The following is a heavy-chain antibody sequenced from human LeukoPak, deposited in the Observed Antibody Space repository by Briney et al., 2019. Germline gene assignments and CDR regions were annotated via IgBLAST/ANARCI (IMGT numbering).Heavy chain of an antibody. Sequence: SETLSLTCTVSGYSISSGYYWGWIRQPPGKGLEWIGSIYHSGNTYYNPSLKSRVTISVDTSKNQFSLKLSSVTAADTAVYYCASHSQRGYSYGPIDYWGQGTLVTVSS. CDR2: IYHSGNT. CDR3: ASHSQRGYSYGPIDY. CDR1: GYSISSGYY. J-gene: IGHJ4*02. V-gene: IGHV4-38-2*02. D-gene: IGHD5-18*01.